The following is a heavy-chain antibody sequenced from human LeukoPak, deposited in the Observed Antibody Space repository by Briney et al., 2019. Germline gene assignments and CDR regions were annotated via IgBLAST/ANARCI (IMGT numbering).Heavy chain of an antibody. D-gene: IGHD3-22*01. CDR3: VKGLFHRDYDSSGYYYPYFDY. V-gene: IGHV3-64D*09. J-gene: IGHJ4*02. Sequence: GGSLRLSCSASGFTFCFYVMHWVRQTPGKEREFVSAISSNGGSTYSADSLKGRFTISRDNSKNTLYLQMSCLRAEDTAVYYCVKGLFHRDYDSSGYYYPYFDYWGQGTLVTVSS. CDR1: GFTFCFYV. CDR2: ISSNGGST.